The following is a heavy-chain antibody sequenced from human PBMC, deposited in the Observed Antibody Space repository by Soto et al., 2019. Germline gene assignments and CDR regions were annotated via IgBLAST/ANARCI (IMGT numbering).Heavy chain of an antibody. J-gene: IGHJ4*02. CDR1: GFTFSSYS. V-gene: IGHV3-21*01. CDR3: ARDKGDFWSGYPVDY. Sequence: EVQLVESGGGLVKPGGSLRLSCAASGFTFSSYSMNWVRQAPGKGLEWDSSISSSSSYIYYADSVKGRFTISRDNAKNSLYLQMNSLRAEDTAVYYCARDKGDFWSGYPVDYWGQGTLVTVSS. CDR2: ISSSSSYI. D-gene: IGHD3-3*01.